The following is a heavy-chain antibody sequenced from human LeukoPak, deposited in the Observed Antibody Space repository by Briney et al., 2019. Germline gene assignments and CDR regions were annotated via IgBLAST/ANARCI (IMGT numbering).Heavy chain of an antibody. V-gene: IGHV3-23*01. CDR1: EFTFRSFA. D-gene: IGHD6-6*01. CDR2: ISGPGDKT. CDR3: AKPTIPARPFLTYLYYYLDV. J-gene: IGHJ6*03. Sequence: GGSLGLFCAASEFTFRSFAMSWVRQAPGRGLEWLSSISGPGDKTHYTDSVKGRFTISRDNSKNTLYLYMNTLRAADTAVYYCAKPTIPARPFLTYLYYYLDVWGEGATVIVSS.